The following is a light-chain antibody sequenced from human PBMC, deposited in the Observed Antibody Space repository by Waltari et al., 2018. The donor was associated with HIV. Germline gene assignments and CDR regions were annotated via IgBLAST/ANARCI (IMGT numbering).Light chain of an antibody. CDR1: QSISNY. CDR2: AAS. Sequence: DIQMTPSPSSLSASVGDRVIINCRASQSISNYLNWYQEKPGKAPKLLIYAASSLESGVPSRFSGSGSGTDFTLTISSLQREDFATYYCQQSYSAPYTFGQGTRLDMK. J-gene: IGKJ2*01. V-gene: IGKV1-39*01. CDR3: QQSYSAPYT.